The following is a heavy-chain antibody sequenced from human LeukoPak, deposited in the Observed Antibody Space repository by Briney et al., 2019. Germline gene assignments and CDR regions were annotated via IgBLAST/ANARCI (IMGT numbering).Heavy chain of an antibody. CDR2: ISSSGSII. CDR3: ARNWDQFDY. CDR1: GFTFSTYS. Sequence: GGSLRLSCAASGFTFSTYSMNWVRQAPGKGLEWVSSISSSGSIIYYADSVKGRFTISRDNAENSLFLQMNNLRVEDTAVYYCARNWDQFDYWGQGTLVTVSS. V-gene: IGHV3-21*01. J-gene: IGHJ4*02. D-gene: IGHD7-27*01.